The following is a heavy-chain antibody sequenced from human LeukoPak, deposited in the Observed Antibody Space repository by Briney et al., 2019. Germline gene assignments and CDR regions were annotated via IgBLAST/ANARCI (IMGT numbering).Heavy chain of an antibody. CDR3: ARDTQYNWNDFDY. J-gene: IGHJ4*02. V-gene: IGHV1-2*06. CDR1: GYTFTGYY. D-gene: IGHD1-20*01. CDR2: INPNSGGT. Sequence: ASVKVSCKASGYTFTGYYMHWVRQAPGQGLEWMGRINPNSGGTNYAQKFQGRVTMTTDTSTSTAYMELRSLRSDDTAVYYCARDTQYNWNDFDYWGQGTLVTVSS.